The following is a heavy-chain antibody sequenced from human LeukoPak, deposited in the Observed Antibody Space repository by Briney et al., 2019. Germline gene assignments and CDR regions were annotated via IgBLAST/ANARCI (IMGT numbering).Heavy chain of an antibody. Sequence: GGSPRLSCAASGFTFDDYAMHWVRQAPGKGLEWVSGISWNSGSIGYADSVKGRFTISRDNDKNSLYVQMNSLRAEDTALYYCAKGSVAGTADLDYWGQGTLVTVSS. V-gene: IGHV3-9*01. CDR1: GFTFDDYA. D-gene: IGHD6-19*01. CDR3: AKGSVAGTADLDY. J-gene: IGHJ4*02. CDR2: ISWNSGSI.